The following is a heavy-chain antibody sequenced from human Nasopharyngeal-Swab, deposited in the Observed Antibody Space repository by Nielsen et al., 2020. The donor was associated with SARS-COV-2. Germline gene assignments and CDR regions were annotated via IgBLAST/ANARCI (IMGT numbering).Heavy chain of an antibody. Sequence: GGSLRLSCAASGFTFSTYIMHWVRQAPGQGLEWVAVISDDGGIKHYADSVKGRFTISRDNSQNTLFLQMNSLRTEDTAVYYCATGAVSGTTYAEYFQNWGQGTLVTVSS. CDR3: ATGAVSGTTYAEYFQN. CDR2: ISDDGGIK. J-gene: IGHJ1*01. CDR1: GFTFSTYI. D-gene: IGHD1-26*01. V-gene: IGHV3-30-3*01.